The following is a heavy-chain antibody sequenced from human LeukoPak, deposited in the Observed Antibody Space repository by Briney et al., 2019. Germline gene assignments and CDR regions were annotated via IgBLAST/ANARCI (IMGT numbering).Heavy chain of an antibody. D-gene: IGHD2-2*01. CDR1: GFTFSSYG. CDR3: AKDEIAVVPAASEYYFDY. V-gene: IGHV3-30*02. CDR2: IRYDGSNK. Sequence: GGSLRLSCAASGFTFSSYGMHWVRQAPGKGLEWVAFIRYDGSNKYYADSVKGRFTISRDNSKNTLYLQMNSLRAEDTAVYYCAKDEIAVVPAASEYYFDYWGQGTLVTVSS. J-gene: IGHJ4*02.